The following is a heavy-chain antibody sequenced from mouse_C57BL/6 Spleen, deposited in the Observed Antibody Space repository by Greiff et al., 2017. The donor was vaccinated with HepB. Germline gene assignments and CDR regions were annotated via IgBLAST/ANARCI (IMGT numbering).Heavy chain of an antibody. CDR1: GYTFTSYW. CDR3: AIDGDCDESGFAY. J-gene: IGHJ3*01. D-gene: IGHD2-4*01. V-gene: IGHV1-74*01. CDR2: IHPSDSDT. Sequence: VQLQQPGAELVKPGASVKLSCKASGYTFTSYWMHWVKQRPGQGLEWIGRIHPSDSDTNYNEKFKGKATLTVDKPSSTAYMQLSSLTSEDSAVYYCAIDGDCDESGFAYWGQGTLVTVSA.